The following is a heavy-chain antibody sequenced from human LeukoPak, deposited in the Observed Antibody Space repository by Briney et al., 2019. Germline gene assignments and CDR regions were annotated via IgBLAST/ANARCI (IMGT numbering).Heavy chain of an antibody. J-gene: IGHJ6*03. CDR1: GGSISSYY. V-gene: IGHV4-59*01. D-gene: IGHD5-18*01. Sequence: PSETLSLTCTASGGSISSYYWSWIRQPPGKGLEWIGYIYYSGSTNYNPSLKSRVTISVDTSKNQFSLKLSSVTAADTAVYYCASLVDTAMVPLYYYMDVWGKGTTVTVSS. CDR3: ASLVDTAMVPLYYYMDV. CDR2: IYYSGST.